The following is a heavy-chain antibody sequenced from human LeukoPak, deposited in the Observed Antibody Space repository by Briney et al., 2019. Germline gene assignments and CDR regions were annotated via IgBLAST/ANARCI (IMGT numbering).Heavy chain of an antibody. CDR2: IYYSGST. D-gene: IGHD3-22*01. V-gene: IGHV4-39*07. CDR3: ARDGNYDSSGYFAH. J-gene: IGHJ4*02. CDR1: GGSISSSSYY. Sequence: SETLSLTCTVSGGSISSSSYYWGWIRQPPGKGLEWIGSIYYSGSTYYNPSLKSRVTISVDTSKNQFSLKLSSVTAADTAVYYCARDGNYDSSGYFAHWGQGTLVTVSS.